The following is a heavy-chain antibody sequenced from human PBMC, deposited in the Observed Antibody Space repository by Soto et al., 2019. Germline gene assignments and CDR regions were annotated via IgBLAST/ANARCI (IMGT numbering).Heavy chain of an antibody. CDR1: GASISSNDFY. D-gene: IGHD1-20*01. Sequence: SGTLSLSCAVSGASISSNDFYWGWIRQPPGKGLEWIGNIYYSTYYNPSLKSRVTISVDTSKNQFSLKLTSVTAADTAVYYCARRSTIIGTGFVYWGQVTLVTVSS. J-gene: IGHJ4*02. CDR2: IYYST. V-gene: IGHV4-39*01. CDR3: ARRSTIIGTGFVY.